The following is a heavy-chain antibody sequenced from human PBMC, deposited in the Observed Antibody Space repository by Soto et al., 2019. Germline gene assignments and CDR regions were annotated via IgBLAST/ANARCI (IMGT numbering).Heavy chain of an antibody. CDR2: IYPTSGST. CDR1: GYTYSSYY. V-gene: IGHV1-46*01. Sequence: ASVKVSCKTSGYTYSSYYFHWVRQAPGQGLQWMGIIYPTSGSTTYAQKFQGRVAMTGDTSTSTVYLELSGLTSEDTAVYYCETNHFSVEASTNLYYWGQGTLVTVSS. J-gene: IGHJ4*02. D-gene: IGHD1-26*01. CDR3: ETNHFSVEASTNLYY.